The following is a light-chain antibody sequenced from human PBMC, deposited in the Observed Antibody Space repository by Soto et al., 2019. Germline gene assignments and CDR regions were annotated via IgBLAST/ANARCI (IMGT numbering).Light chain of an antibody. V-gene: IGKV1-5*01. CDR1: QSISSW. CDR3: QQYNSYRT. J-gene: IGKJ1*01. CDR2: DAS. Sequence: DIQMTQSPSTLSAAVGDIFIITCRASQSISSWLAWYQQKPGKAPKLLIYDASSLESGVPSRFSGSGSGTEFTLTISSRQPDDFATYYCQQYNSYRTFGQGTKVDIK.